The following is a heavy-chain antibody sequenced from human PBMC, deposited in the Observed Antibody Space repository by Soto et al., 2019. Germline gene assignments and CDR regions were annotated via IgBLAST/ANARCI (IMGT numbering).Heavy chain of an antibody. D-gene: IGHD2-2*01. J-gene: IGHJ5*02. CDR2: INHSGST. Sequence: SETLSLTCAVYGGSFSGYYWSWIRQPPGKGLEWIGEINHSGSTNYNPSLKSRVTISVDTSKNQFSLKLSSVTAADTAVYYCARGRYCSSTSCYNWFDPWGQGTLVTSPQ. CDR3: ARGRYCSSTSCYNWFDP. CDR1: GGSFSGYY. V-gene: IGHV4-34*01.